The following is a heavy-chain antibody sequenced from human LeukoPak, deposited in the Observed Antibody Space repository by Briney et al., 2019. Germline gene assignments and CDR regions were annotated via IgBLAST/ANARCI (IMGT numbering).Heavy chain of an antibody. CDR3: ARGKAAAGLIYYYYYYMDV. CDR2: IYYSGST. V-gene: IGHV4-59*01. J-gene: IGHJ6*03. D-gene: IGHD6-13*01. Sequence: SETLSLTCAVFGGSLSGYYWSWIRQPPGKGLEWIGYIYYSGSTNYNPSLKSRVTISVDTSKNQFSLKLSSVTAADTAVYYCARGKAAAGLIYYYYYYMDVWGKGTTVTISS. CDR1: GGSLSGYY.